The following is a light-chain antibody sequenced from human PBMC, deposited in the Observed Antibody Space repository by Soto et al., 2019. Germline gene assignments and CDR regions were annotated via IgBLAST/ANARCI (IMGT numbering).Light chain of an antibody. CDR2: GAS. V-gene: IGKV3-20*01. J-gene: IGKJ4*01. CDR1: QDVSNSY. Sequence: EIVLTQSPGTLPLSPGERASLSCRASQDVSNSYLAWYQQKSVQAPRILIYGASSRATGIPDRFSGGGSGEDFTLALSRLEPEDFAVYYCQQYGSSPLTFGGGTKVDIK. CDR3: QQYGSSPLT.